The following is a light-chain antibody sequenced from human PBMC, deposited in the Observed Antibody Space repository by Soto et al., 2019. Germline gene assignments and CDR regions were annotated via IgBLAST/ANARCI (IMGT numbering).Light chain of an antibody. Sequence: QSALTQPASVSGSPGQSIAISCTGTSSDVGAYNSVSWYQQYPGKAPKLMIHDVSNRPSGVSDRFSGSKSGNTASLTISGLEAEDEADYYFSSHTSSNSYVFGSGTKLTVL. CDR3: SSHTSSNSYV. CDR1: SSDVGAYNS. V-gene: IGLV2-14*01. CDR2: DVS. J-gene: IGLJ1*01.